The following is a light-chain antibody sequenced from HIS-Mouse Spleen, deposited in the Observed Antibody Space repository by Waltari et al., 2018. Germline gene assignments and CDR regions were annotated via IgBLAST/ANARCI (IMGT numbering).Light chain of an antibody. Sequence: DIQMTQSPSTLSASVGDRVTITCRASQSISSGLAWYQQKPGKAPKLLFYKASSLESGVPSRFSGSGSGTEFTLTISSLQPDDFATYYCQQYNSYCTFGQGTKVEIK. CDR3: QQYNSYCT. J-gene: IGKJ1*01. CDR1: QSISSG. CDR2: KAS. V-gene: IGKV1-5*03.